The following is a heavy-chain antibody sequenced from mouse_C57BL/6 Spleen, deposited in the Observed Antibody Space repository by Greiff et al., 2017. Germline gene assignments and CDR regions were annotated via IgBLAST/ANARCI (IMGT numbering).Heavy chain of an antibody. CDR3: AREGWLLQAWFAY. CDR1: GYAFSSSW. CDR2: IYPGDGDT. D-gene: IGHD2-3*01. V-gene: IGHV1-82*01. Sequence: LQESGPELVKPGASVKISCKASGYAFSSSWMNWVKQRPGKGLEWIGRIYPGDGDTNYNGKFKGKATLTADKSSSTAYMQLSSLTSEDSAVYFCAREGWLLQAWFAYWGQGTLVTVSA. J-gene: IGHJ3*01.